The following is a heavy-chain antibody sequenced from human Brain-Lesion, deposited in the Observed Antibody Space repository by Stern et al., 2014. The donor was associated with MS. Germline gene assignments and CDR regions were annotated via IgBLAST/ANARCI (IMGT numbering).Heavy chain of an antibody. CDR2: MYYSGST. CDR3: ARLTGVVDY. V-gene: IGHV4-39*01. Sequence: VQLVESGSGLVKPSETLSLTCTVSGGSISRSTYYWGWIRQPPGEGLEWIGGMYYSGSTFYNPSVKSRVTISVDTFKNQFSLKLSSVTAADTAVYYCARLTGVVDYWGQGTLVTVSS. CDR1: GGSISRSTYY. J-gene: IGHJ4*02. D-gene: IGHD7-27*01.